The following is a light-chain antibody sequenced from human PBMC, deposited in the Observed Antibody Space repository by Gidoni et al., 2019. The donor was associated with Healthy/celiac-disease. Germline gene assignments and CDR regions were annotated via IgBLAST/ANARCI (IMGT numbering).Light chain of an antibody. CDR1: QSVLYASNNKNF. CDR2: WAS. J-gene: IGKJ4*01. Sequence: DIVVTPSPDSLTVSLGERATIYCKSSQSVLYASNNKNFLAWYQHKPRHPPRLLLYWASTRASGVPDRFIGSGSGTNFTLTISSLQAEDVALYYCQQYYRTPTFGGGTRVEI. V-gene: IGKV4-1*01. CDR3: QQYYRTPT.